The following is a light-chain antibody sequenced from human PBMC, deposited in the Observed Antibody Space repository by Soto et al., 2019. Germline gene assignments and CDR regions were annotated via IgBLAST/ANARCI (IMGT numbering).Light chain of an antibody. CDR1: HSVRSNH. Sequence: ENMFTQTPGTLSLSTGERATLSCSASHSVRSNHLAWCQQKPGQAPRLLIYGASTRASGIPDRFSGSGSGTDFTLTISSLEPEDFTVYYCQQYDNSPPTFGGGTKVDIK. J-gene: IGKJ4*01. CDR2: GAS. CDR3: QQYDNSPPT. V-gene: IGKV3-20*01.